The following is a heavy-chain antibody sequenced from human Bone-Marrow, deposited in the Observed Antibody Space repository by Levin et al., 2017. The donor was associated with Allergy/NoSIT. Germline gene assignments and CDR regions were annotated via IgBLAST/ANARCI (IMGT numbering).Heavy chain of an antibody. CDR3: TKNLYGGNSV. CDR2: ISGNAVNT. V-gene: IGHV3-23*01. J-gene: IGHJ4*02. CDR1: GFTFSVYA. Sequence: GESLKISCAASGFTFSVYALSWVRQAPGMGLEWVSAISGNAVNTNYANSVKGRFSISRDNSKNMLYLQMNGLRVDDTAMYYCTKNLYGGNSVWGQGTLVTISS. D-gene: IGHD4-23*01.